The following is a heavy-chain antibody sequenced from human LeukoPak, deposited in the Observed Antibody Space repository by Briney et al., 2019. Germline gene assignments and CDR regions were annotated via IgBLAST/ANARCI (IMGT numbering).Heavy chain of an antibody. CDR2: IYYSVNT. Sequence: SETLSLTCTVSGASISNYYWSWIRQPPGKGLELIGYIYYSVNTNYNPSLKTRVTISVDTSKNQFSLKLSSVTAAATAVYYCSRAGSWNLNFDYWGQGTMVTVSS. D-gene: IGHD6-13*01. CDR1: GASISNYY. V-gene: IGHV4-59*01. CDR3: SRAGSWNLNFDY. J-gene: IGHJ4*02.